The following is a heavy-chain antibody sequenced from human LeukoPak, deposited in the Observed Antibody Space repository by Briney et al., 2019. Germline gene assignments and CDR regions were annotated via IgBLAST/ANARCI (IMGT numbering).Heavy chain of an antibody. CDR3: ARHPHSSGSYYGYYYMDV. Sequence: GGSLRLSCSASGFTFSSYGMSWVRQAPAKGLEWVSAISGSGGSTYYADSVKGRFTISRDNSKNTLYLQMNSLRAEDTAVYYCARHPHSSGSYYGYYYMDVWGKGTTVTISS. CDR1: GFTFSSYG. V-gene: IGHV3-23*01. CDR2: ISGSGGST. D-gene: IGHD3-10*01. J-gene: IGHJ6*03.